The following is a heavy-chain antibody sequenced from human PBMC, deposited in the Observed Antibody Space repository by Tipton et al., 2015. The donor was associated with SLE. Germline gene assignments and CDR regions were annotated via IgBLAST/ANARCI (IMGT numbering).Heavy chain of an antibody. J-gene: IGHJ5*02. CDR2: INRDGSEK. V-gene: IGHV3-7*01. D-gene: IGHD3-3*01. CDR1: GFTFSNYW. CDR3: ARDSMITIFGVVHNWFDP. Sequence: SLRLSCAAPGFTFSNYWMSWVRQAPGKGLEWVANINRDGSEKNYVDSVKGRVTVSRDNAKNSVYLQMNSLRVEDTAVYYCARDSMITIFGVVHNWFDPWGQGTLVTVSS.